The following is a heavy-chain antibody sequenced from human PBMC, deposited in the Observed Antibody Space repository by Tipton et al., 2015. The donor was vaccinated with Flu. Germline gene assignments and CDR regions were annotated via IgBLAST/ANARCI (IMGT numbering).Heavy chain of an antibody. D-gene: IGHD3-9*01. J-gene: IGHJ4*02. CDR2: IYYSGST. CDR1: GGSISNHY. Sequence: GLVKPSETLSLTCTASGGSISNHYWSWIRQPAGKRLEWIGRIYYSGSTYYNPSLKSRVTISVDTSKNQFSLKLSSVTAADTAVYYCARDVSGGILTGYRYFDYWGQGTLVTVSS. V-gene: IGHV4-4*07. CDR3: ARDVSGGILTGYRYFDY.